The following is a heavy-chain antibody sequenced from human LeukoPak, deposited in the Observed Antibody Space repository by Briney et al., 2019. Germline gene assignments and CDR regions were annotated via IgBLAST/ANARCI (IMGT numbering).Heavy chain of an antibody. Sequence: GGTLRLFCGSSGYTYSSHSMNWVRHAPGKGLVYVSSITYHSCHKHYTDSLRHGYTNSRDNDKNSLYLHMNSLGAEDTAVYYCARDHDEVAIYYYYGMDVWGQGTTVTVYS. J-gene: IGHJ6*02. D-gene: IGHD2-15*01. V-gene: IGHV3-21*01. CDR3: ARDHDEVAIYYYYGMDV. CDR2: ITYHSCHK. CDR1: GYTYSSHS.